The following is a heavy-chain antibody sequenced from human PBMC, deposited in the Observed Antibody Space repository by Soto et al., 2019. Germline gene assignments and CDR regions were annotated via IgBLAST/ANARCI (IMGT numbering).Heavy chain of an antibody. J-gene: IGHJ3*01. CDR3: ARGAFWYSTSTTDDAFDV. Sequence: XGSLRLSCAASGFHFSSYEMNWVRQAPGKGLEWVAHISHSGATIFYADSVKGRFTISRDNTNNSLSLQMNSLRGEDTAVYYCARGAFWYSTSTTDDAFDVWGQGTVVTVSS. CDR2: ISHSGATI. D-gene: IGHD6-6*01. CDR1: GFHFSSYE. V-gene: IGHV3-48*03.